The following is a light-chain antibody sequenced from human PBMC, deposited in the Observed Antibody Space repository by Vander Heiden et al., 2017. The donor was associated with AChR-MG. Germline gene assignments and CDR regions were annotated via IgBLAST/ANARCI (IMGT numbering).Light chain of an antibody. CDR1: QSISSY. J-gene: IGKJ3*01. V-gene: IGKV1-39*01. CDR3: QQSYSTPFT. CDR2: AAS. Sequence: IQMTQSPSSLFASVGTRVTITCRASQSISSYLNWYQQKPGKAPKLLIYAASSLQSGVPSRFSGSGSGTDFTLTISSLQPEDFATYYCQQSYSTPFTFGPGTKVDIK.